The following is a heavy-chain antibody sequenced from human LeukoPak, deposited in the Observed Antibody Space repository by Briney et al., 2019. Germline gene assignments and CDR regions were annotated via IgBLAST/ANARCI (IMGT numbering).Heavy chain of an antibody. J-gene: IGHJ6*04. V-gene: IGHV4-4*02. Sequence: SETLSLTCAVSGGSISSSNWWRWVRQPPGKALEWIGEIYHSGSTKYNPSLRSRVTISVDKSKNQFSLKLSSVTAADTAVDYCVKGGDADFYYYYGMDVWGEGTTVTVSS. CDR3: VKGGDADFYYYYGMDV. D-gene: IGHD3-3*01. CDR1: GGSISSSNW. CDR2: IYHSGST.